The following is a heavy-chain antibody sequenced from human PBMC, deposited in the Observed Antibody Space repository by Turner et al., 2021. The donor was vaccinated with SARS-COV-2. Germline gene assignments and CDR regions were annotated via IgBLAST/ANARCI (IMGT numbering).Heavy chain of an antibody. CDR3: VRDKDSSDYYY. CDR1: GFTFSSYS. J-gene: IGHJ4*02. CDR2: NTSSDT. Sequence: EVQLVESGGGLVKPGGSLRLSCAASGFTFSSYSMDWVRQAPGKGLEWVSSNTSSDTYYADSVKGRFTISRDNAKNSLYLQMNSLRAEDTAVYYCVRDKDSSDYYYWGQGTLVTVSS. V-gene: IGHV3-21*01. D-gene: IGHD3-22*01.